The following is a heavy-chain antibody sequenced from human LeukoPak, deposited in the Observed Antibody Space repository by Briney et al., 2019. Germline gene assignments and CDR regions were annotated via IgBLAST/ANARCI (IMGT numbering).Heavy chain of an antibody. Sequence: SETLSLTCTVSGGSISSYYWSWIRQPAGKGLEWIGRIYTSGSTNYNPSLKSRVTISVDRSKNQFSLKLSSVTAADTAVYYCARGSYSKGFDPWGQGTLVTVSS. CDR3: ARGSYSKGFDP. J-gene: IGHJ5*02. D-gene: IGHD4-11*01. CDR2: IYTSGST. V-gene: IGHV4-4*07. CDR1: GGSISSYY.